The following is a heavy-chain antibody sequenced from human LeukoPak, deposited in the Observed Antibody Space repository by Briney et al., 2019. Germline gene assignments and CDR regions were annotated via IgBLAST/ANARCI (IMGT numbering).Heavy chain of an antibody. CDR3: AIYDSSGA. CDR2: IYSGGST. J-gene: IGHJ4*02. CDR1: EFSVGSNY. Sequence: GGSLRLSCAASEFSVGSNYMTWVRQAPGKGLEWVSLIYSGGSTYYADSVKGRFTISRDNSKNTLYLQMSSLRAEDTAVYYCAIYDSSGAWGQGTLVTVSS. V-gene: IGHV3-53*01. D-gene: IGHD3-22*01.